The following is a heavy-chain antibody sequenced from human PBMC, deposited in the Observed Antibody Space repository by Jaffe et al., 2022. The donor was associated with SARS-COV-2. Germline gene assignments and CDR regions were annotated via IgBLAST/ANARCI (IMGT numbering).Heavy chain of an antibody. CDR3: ARTRITADGNKYSYYLDV. Sequence: EVQLVESGGDLVQPGGSLRLSCTASGFTFTSYTINWVRQAPGKGLEWVSYISSSSSTIYYAESVKGRFTISRDNAKNSVYLQMSSLRAEDSAVFYCARTRITADGNKYSYYLDVWGTGTTVTVSS. V-gene: IGHV3-48*04. CDR2: ISSSSSTI. J-gene: IGHJ6*03. CDR1: GFTFTSYT. D-gene: IGHD1-20*01.